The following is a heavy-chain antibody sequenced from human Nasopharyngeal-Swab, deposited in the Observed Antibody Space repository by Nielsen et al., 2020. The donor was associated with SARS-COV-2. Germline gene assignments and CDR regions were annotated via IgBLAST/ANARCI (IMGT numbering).Heavy chain of an antibody. D-gene: IGHD3-16*01. CDR3: TRNHLGLGI. CDR2: INVDGSSI. J-gene: IGHJ3*02. Sequence: GESLKISCVASGFTFSSYSMYWVRQAPGQGLVCVSQINVDGSSINCADSVKGRFTTSRDNAKDTLYLQMNSLRAEDTAVYYCTRNHLGLGIWGQGTVVTVSS. CDR1: GFTFSSYS. V-gene: IGHV3-74*01.